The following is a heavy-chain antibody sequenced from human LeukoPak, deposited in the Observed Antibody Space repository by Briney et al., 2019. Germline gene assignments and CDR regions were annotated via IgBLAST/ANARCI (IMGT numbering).Heavy chain of an antibody. D-gene: IGHD5-24*01. J-gene: IGHJ6*02. CDR3: ARDGRPKMTTRHYGMDV. V-gene: IGHV1-69*13. Sequence: GASVKVSCKASGGTFSSYAISWVRQAPGQGLEWMGGIIPIFGTANYAQKFQGRATITADESTSTAYMELSSLRSEDTAVYYCARDGRPKMTTRHYGMDVWGQGTTVTVSS. CDR2: IIPIFGTA. CDR1: GGTFSSYA.